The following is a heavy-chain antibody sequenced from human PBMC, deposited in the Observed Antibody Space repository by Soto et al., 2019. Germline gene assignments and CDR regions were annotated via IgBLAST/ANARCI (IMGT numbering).Heavy chain of an antibody. J-gene: IGHJ4*02. Sequence: GGSRRRSWAASGFTFSNSLMHWGRQVSGKGLEWVSRINADGTSTSYADSVKGRFTISRDNAKNTLYLHVNSLRAEDTAVYYCVKVLARGVGVPRFYFDSWGQGALVTVSS. CDR3: VKVLARGVGVPRFYFDS. CDR1: GFTFSNSL. CDR2: INADGTST. D-gene: IGHD2-2*01. V-gene: IGHV3-74*01.